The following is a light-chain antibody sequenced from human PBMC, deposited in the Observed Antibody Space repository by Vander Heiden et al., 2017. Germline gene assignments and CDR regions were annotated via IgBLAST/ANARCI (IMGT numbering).Light chain of an antibody. CDR2: GNT. J-gene: IGLJ2*01. CDR3: QSYDSRLTGHVV. CDR1: SSKIGAGYD. V-gene: IGLV1-40*01. Sequence: QSVLTQPPSVSGAPGQRVTISCTGSSSKIGAGYDVHWYQQLPGAAPKLLINGNTNRPSGVPDRFSGSKSGTSASLAITGLQAEDEADYYCQSYDSRLTGHVVFGGGTKLTVL.